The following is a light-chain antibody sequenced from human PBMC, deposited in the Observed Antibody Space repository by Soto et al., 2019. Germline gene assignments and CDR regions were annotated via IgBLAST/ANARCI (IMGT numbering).Light chain of an antibody. Sequence: DIQLTNAHTTLPAPVGDRVTNTYRASQSISSSLAWYQQKLGKAPKVLIYKASTLEPGVPSRFSGSGSGTDFTLTISRMHPYDVATYNCDLYDCYSRTVAQG. CDR3: DLYDCYSRT. CDR2: KAS. CDR1: QSISSS. V-gene: IGKV1-5*03. J-gene: IGKJ1*01.